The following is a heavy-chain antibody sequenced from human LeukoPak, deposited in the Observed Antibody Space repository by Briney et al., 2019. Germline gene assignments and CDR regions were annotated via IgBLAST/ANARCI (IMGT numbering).Heavy chain of an antibody. Sequence: GGSLRLSCAASGFTFSSYSMNWVRQAPGKGLEWVSSISSSSSYIYYADSVKGRFTISRDNAKNSLYLQMNSLRAEDTAVYYCARDETYSSSWYQSWFDPWGQGTLVTVSS. D-gene: IGHD6-13*01. CDR2: ISSSSSYI. CDR1: GFTFSSYS. J-gene: IGHJ5*02. CDR3: ARDETYSSSWYQSWFDP. V-gene: IGHV3-21*01.